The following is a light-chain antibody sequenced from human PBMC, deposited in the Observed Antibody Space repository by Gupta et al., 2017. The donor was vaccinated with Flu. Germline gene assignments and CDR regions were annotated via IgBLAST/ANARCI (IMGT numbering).Light chain of an antibody. Sequence: EIVMTQSPATLSVSPGERATLSCRASQSVSSNLAWYQQKPGQAPRLLIYGASTRATGIPARFSGSGCGTEFTLTISSRRSEDFAVYYCQQYNNWPPLTFGGGTKVEIK. CDR1: QSVSSN. J-gene: IGKJ4*01. CDR2: GAS. V-gene: IGKV3-15*01. CDR3: QQYNNWPPLT.